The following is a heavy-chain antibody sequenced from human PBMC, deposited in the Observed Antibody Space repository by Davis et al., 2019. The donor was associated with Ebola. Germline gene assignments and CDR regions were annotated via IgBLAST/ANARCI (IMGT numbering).Heavy chain of an antibody. J-gene: IGHJ5*02. D-gene: IGHD3-22*01. CDR3: ARRRITMIVATDP. CDR2: IKQSGST. V-gene: IGHV4-34*01. CDR1: GGSLSGYC. Sequence: GSLRLSCGVSGGSLSGYCWTWIRQTPGRGPEWIGEIKQSGSTNYNPSLRSRVTISVDTSKNQFSLKLSSVTAADTAVYYCARRRITMIVATDPWGQGTLVTVSS.